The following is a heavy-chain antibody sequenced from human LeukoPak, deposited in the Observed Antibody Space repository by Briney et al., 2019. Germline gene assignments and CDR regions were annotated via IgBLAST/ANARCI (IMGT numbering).Heavy chain of an antibody. CDR3: ANGQSLYYFDY. CDR2: ISGSGGST. J-gene: IGHJ4*02. CDR1: GFTFSSYA. V-gene: IGHV3-23*01. Sequence: GGSLRLSGAASGFTFSSYAMSWVRQAPGKGLEWVSAISGSGGSTYYADSVKGRFTISRDNSKNTLYLQMNSLRAEDTAVYYCANGQSLYYFDYWGQGTLVTVSS.